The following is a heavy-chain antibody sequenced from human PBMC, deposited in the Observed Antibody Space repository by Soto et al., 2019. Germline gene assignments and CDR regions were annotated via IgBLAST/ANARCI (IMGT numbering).Heavy chain of an antibody. CDR2: VSSSGTTM. CDR3: ARWKRLTGFDY. D-gene: IGHD1-1*01. Sequence: GGSLRLSCAASGFTFSTYEMSWVRQAPGKGLEWVSYVSSSGTTMYYADSVKGRFTISRDNAKKSLYLQMNSLRAEDTAVYYCARWKRLTGFDYWGQGTLVTVSS. CDR1: GFTFSTYE. V-gene: IGHV3-48*03. J-gene: IGHJ4*02.